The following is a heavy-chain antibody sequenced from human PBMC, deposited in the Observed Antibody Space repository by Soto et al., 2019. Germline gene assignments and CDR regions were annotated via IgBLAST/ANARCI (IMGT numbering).Heavy chain of an antibody. CDR1: GFTFSSYG. CDR3: AKGSVLRVVEAPLAILGGVDV. Sequence: PGGSLRLSCVASGFTFSSYGMQWVRQAPGKGLEWVAVMSYDGSHEYYADSVKGRFTISRDNSKTILYLQMNSLRLEDTAVYYCAKGSVLRVVEAPLAILGGVDVWGQGAMVTVS. D-gene: IGHD2-8*01. CDR2: MSYDGSHE. J-gene: IGHJ6*02. V-gene: IGHV3-33*06.